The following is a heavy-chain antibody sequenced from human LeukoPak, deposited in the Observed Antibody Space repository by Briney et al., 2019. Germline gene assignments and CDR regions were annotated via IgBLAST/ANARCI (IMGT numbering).Heavy chain of an antibody. CDR3: AKLDIVVVPLWFDP. J-gene: IGHJ5*02. CDR2: INHSGST. D-gene: IGHD2-2*01. Sequence: SETLSLTCAVYGGSFSGYYWSWIRQPPGKGLEWIGEINHSGSTNYNPSLKSRVTISVDKSKNQFSLKLSPVTAADTAVYYCAKLDIVVVPLWFDPWGQGTLVTVSS. CDR1: GGSFSGYY. V-gene: IGHV4-34*01.